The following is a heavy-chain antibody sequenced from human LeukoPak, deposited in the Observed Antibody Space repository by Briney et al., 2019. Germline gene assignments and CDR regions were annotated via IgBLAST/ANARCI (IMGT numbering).Heavy chain of an antibody. CDR2: IYYRGST. CDR3: AKGGYTTGGYWYLDL. J-gene: IGHJ2*01. V-gene: IGHV4-59*01. Sequence: PSETLSLTCTVSGGSISTYFWSWIRQPPGKGLEWFGYIYYRGSTSYNPSLKSRVTILVDTSKNQFSLNLNSMTAADTAVYYCAKGGYTTGGYWYLDLWGRGTLVTVSS. CDR1: GGSISTYF. D-gene: IGHD4-17*01.